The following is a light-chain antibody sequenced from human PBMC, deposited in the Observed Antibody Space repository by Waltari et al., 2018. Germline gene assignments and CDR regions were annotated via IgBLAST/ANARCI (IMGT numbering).Light chain of an antibody. CDR1: QSLLHTNGYNY. J-gene: IGKJ1*01. CDR3: MQALQLPRT. V-gene: IGKV2-28*01. Sequence: DIVMTQSPLSLAVIPGEPASISCRSSQSLLHTNGYNYVDWYLQKPGQSPNLLIYLGSNRASGVPGRFSGSGSGTEFTLKISRVETDDLGVYYCMQALQLPRTFGPGTMVEIK. CDR2: LGS.